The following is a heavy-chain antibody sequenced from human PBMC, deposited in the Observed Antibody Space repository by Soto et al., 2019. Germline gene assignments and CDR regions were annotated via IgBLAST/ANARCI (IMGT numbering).Heavy chain of an antibody. CDR1: GDSINSGDSY. CDR2: IYYTGST. D-gene: IGHD6-19*01. J-gene: IGHJ4*02. Sequence: PSETLSLTCSVSGDSINSGDSYWNWIRQNPGKGLEWIGVIYYTGSTFCSPSIDSRVSISLDSSKNQFSLKLTSVTTADTAVYYCARGGGSPHHDHEFDYWGQGILVTVSS. V-gene: IGHV4-31*03. CDR3: ARGGGSPHHDHEFDY.